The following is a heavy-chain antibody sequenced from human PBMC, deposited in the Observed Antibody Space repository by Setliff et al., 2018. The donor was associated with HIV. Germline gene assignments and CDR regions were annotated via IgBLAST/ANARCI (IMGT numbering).Heavy chain of an antibody. D-gene: IGHD6-19*01. J-gene: IGHJ4*02. Sequence: PGGSLRLSCAASGFTFNSYAMSWVRQAPGKGLEWVSGISGSGGSTYYADSVKGRFTISRDNSKNTLYLQMNRLRAEDTAVYYCARPGIAVAGSFDYWGQGTLVTVSS. V-gene: IGHV3-23*01. CDR1: GFTFNSYA. CDR2: ISGSGGST. CDR3: ARPGIAVAGSFDY.